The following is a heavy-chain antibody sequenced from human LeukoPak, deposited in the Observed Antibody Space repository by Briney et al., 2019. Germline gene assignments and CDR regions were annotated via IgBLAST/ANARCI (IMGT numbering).Heavy chain of an antibody. Sequence: ASVKVSCKVSGDTLTELSMHWVRQAPGKGLEWMGGFDPEDGETIYAQKFQGRVTMTEDTSTDTAYMELSSLRSEDTAVYYCATDMGLVVPAASGYFDYWGQGTLVTVSS. CDR3: ATDMGLVVPAASGYFDY. J-gene: IGHJ4*02. V-gene: IGHV1-24*01. CDR2: FDPEDGET. CDR1: GDTLTELS. D-gene: IGHD2-2*01.